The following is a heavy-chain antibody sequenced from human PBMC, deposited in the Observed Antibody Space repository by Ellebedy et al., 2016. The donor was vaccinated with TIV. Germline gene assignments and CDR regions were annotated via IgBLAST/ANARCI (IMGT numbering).Heavy chain of an antibody. CDR2: IDPSTGDT. CDR1: GYTFTDYY. Sequence: ASVKVSCKASGYTFTDYYIHWVRQAPGQGLEYMGRIDPSTGDTHYEQTFRGRVTMTTDTSTSTAYMELRSLRSDDTAVYYCARDGRFQRNPYGMDVWGQGTTVTVSS. V-gene: IGHV1-2*02. CDR3: ARDGRFQRNPYGMDV. J-gene: IGHJ6*02. D-gene: IGHD2-15*01.